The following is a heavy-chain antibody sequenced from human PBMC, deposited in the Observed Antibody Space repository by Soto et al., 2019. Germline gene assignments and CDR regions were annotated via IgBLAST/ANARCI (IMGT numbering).Heavy chain of an antibody. CDR3: ARDAFDYDATGYHSDY. J-gene: IGHJ4*02. V-gene: IGHV3-48*02. D-gene: IGHD3-22*01. Sequence: EVQLVESGGGLVQPGGSLRLSCGASGFTFSNYNMNWVRQAPGKGLEWVSYISSSGSTTYYADSGKGRFTICRDKAKDSLFLQMNSLTDEYTAVYYCARDAFDYDATGYHSDYWGQGTLVTVSS. CDR2: ISSSGSTT. CDR1: GFTFSNYN.